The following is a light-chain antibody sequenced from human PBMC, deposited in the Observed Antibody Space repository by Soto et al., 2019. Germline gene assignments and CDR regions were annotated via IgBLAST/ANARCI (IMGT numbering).Light chain of an antibody. CDR1: SGSIASNF. CDR3: QSYHSDNWV. V-gene: IGLV6-57*04. Sequence: NFMLTQPHSVSESPGKTVTISCTRSSGSIASNFVQWYQQRPGSAPTTVIYEDNQRPSGVPDRFSGSIDSSSNSASLTISGLKAEDEAAYYCQSYHSDNWVFGGGTQLTVL. CDR2: EDN. J-gene: IGLJ3*02.